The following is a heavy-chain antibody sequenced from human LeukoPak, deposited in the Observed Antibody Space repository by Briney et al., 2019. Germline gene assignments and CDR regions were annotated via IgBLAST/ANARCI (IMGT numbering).Heavy chain of an antibody. CDR2: IKQDGSEK. J-gene: IGHJ3*02. CDR1: GFTFSSYW. CDR3: ARDPVLLWFGESWNAFDI. Sequence: PGGSLRLSCAASGFTFSSYWMSWVRQAPGKGLEWVANIKQDGSEKYYVDSVKGRFTISRDNAKNSLYLQMNSLRAEDTAVYYCARDPVLLWFGESWNAFDIWGQGTMVTVSS. V-gene: IGHV3-7*01. D-gene: IGHD3-10*01.